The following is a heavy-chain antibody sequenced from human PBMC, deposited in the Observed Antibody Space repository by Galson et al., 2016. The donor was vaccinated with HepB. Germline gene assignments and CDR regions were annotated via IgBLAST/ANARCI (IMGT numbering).Heavy chain of an antibody. CDR2: ISSDGSCT. Sequence: SLRLSCAASGFNFRDYWMHWVRQAPGKGLVWVSHISSDGSCTSYADSVKGRFTISRDNAKNMLYLQMNSLRAEDTAVYYCARINELDDYWGQGTLVTVSS. CDR1: GFNFRDYW. V-gene: IGHV3-74*01. CDR3: ARINELDDY. J-gene: IGHJ4*02. D-gene: IGHD1-1*01.